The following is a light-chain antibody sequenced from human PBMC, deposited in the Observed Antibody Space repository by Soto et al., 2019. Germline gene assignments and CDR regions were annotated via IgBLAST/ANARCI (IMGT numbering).Light chain of an antibody. CDR2: AAS. J-gene: IGKJ3*01. Sequence: AIRMTQSPSSLSASTGDRVTITCRASQGISSYLAWYQQKPGKAPKLLIYAASTLQSGVPSRFSGSGSATDFTLTISCLQSEDFATYYCQQYYSYPPFTFGPGTKVDIK. CDR1: QGISSY. V-gene: IGKV1-8*01. CDR3: QQYYSYPPFT.